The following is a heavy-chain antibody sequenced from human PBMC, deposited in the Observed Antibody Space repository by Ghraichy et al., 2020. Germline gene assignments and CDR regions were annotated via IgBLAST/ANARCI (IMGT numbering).Heavy chain of an antibody. J-gene: IGHJ6*02. V-gene: IGHV4-59*01. CDR3: ARWSLVDMLTGSESGYYYGMDV. CDR2: IYYSGST. CDR1: GGSISGYY. D-gene: IGHD3-9*01. Sequence: SETLSLTCTVSGGSISGYYWSWIRQPPGKGLEWIGHIYYSGSTNYNPSLKSRVTISVDTSKNQFSLKLSSVTAADTAVYYCARWSLVDMLTGSESGYYYGMDVWGQGTTVTVSS.